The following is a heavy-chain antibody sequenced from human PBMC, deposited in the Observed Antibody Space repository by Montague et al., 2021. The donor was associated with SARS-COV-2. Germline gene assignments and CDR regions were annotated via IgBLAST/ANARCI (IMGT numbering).Heavy chain of an antibody. J-gene: IGHJ3*02. CDR1: GGSISSYY. Sequence: SETLSLTCTVSGGSISSYYLSWIRQPQGKGLEWIGYSYYSGSTDYNPALKSRVTISLDTSKNQFSLKLNSVTAADTAVYYCERGSYRPDAFDIWGQGTMVTVSS. CDR2: SYYSGST. V-gene: IGHV4-59*01. CDR3: ERGSYRPDAFDI. D-gene: IGHD3-16*02.